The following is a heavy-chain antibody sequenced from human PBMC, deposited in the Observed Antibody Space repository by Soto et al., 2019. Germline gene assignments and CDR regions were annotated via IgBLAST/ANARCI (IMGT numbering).Heavy chain of an antibody. CDR3: ARDEKDFDWSILEAFDI. Sequence: GGSLRLSCAASGFTFSSYSMNWVRQAPGKGLEWVSSISSSSSYIYYADSVKGRFTISRDNAKNSLYLQMNSLRAEDTAVYYCARDEKDFDWSILEAFDIWGQGTMVTVSS. J-gene: IGHJ3*02. CDR2: ISSSSSYI. V-gene: IGHV3-21*01. CDR1: GFTFSSYS. D-gene: IGHD3-9*01.